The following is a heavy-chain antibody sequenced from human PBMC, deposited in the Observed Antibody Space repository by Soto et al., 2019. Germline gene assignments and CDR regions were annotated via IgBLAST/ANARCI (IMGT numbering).Heavy chain of an antibody. CDR1: GFSFDDYA. CDR2: ISGSGDNT. D-gene: IGHD5-12*01. V-gene: IGHV3-23*01. Sequence: EVQLLESGGGLVQPGGSLRLSCAASGFSFDDYAMTWVRQAAGKGLEWVSAISGSGDNTYYADSVKGRFTISRDNSKNTLSLQLNSLRSEDTALYYFAKGYYSGYDLAYFDYWGQGTLVTVSS. J-gene: IGHJ4*02. CDR3: AKGYYSGYDLAYFDY.